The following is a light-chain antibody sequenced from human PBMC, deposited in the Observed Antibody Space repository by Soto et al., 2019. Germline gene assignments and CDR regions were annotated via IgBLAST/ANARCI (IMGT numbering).Light chain of an antibody. CDR2: GAS. V-gene: IGKV3-20*01. CDR1: HSITNNF. J-gene: IGKJ3*01. Sequence: EIVLTQSPGTLSLSPGERATLSCRASHSITNNFLAWHQQKPGQAPRLLIYGASHRATGIPDRFSGSVSGTDFSLTINRLEPEDFAVYYCQQYGTSQFTCRRGTKVDI. CDR3: QQYGTSQFT.